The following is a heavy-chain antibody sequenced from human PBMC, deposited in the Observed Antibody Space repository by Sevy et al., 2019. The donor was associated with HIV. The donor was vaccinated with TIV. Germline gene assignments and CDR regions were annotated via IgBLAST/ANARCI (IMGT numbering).Heavy chain of an antibody. CDR3: TTDSKKRGLSSLLDY. J-gene: IGHJ4*02. Sequence: GGSLRLSCAASGLTFSNAWMSWVRQAPGKGLEWVGRIKSKTDGGTTDYAAPVKGRFTISRDDSRNTLYLQMNSLKTEDSAIYYCTTDSKKRGLSSLLDYGGQGTLFTVSS. CDR1: GLTFSNAW. CDR2: IKSKTDGGTT. D-gene: IGHD3-10*01. V-gene: IGHV3-15*01.